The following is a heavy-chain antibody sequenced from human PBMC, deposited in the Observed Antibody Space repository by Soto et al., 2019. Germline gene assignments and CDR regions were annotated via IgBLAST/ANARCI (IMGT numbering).Heavy chain of an antibody. Sequence: PGGSLRLSCAASGFTVSSNYMSWVRQAPGKGLEWLSVIYTDDSTYYADSVKGRFTISRHNSKNTLYLQMNSLRAEDTAVYYCAKARAQYYDFWSGYPVDYWGQGTLVTVSS. J-gene: IGHJ4*02. CDR2: IYTDDST. CDR3: AKARAQYYDFWSGYPVDY. V-gene: IGHV3-53*04. D-gene: IGHD3-3*01. CDR1: GFTVSSNY.